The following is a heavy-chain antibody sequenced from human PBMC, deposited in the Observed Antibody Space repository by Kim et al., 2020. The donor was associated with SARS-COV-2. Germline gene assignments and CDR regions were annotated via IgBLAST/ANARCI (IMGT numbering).Heavy chain of an antibody. CDR2: IYYSGST. V-gene: IGHV4-39*01. CDR3: ARTGPYCSGGSCQRYY. J-gene: IGHJ4*01. D-gene: IGHD2-15*01. Sequence: SETLSLTCTVSGGSISSSSYYWGWIRQPPGKGLEWIGSIYYSGSTYYNPSLKSRVTISVDTSKNQFSLKLSSVTAADTAVYYCARTGPYCSGGSCQRYY. CDR1: GGSISSSSYY.